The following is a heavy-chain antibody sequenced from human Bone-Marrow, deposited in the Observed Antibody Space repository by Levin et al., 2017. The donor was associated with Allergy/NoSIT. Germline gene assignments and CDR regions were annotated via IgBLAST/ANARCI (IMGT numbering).Heavy chain of an antibody. CDR1: GYTFTSFD. J-gene: IGHJ4*02. CDR3: ARGELGSGYLFDY. V-gene: IGHV1-8*01. Sequence: ASVKVSCKTSGYTFTSFDINWVRQATGQGLEWMGWMYPNSDNAGYAQKFQGRVTMTRNTSISTAYMELSSLRSDDTAIYYCARGELGSGYLFDYWGQGTLVTVSS. D-gene: IGHD5-12*01. CDR2: MYPNSDNA.